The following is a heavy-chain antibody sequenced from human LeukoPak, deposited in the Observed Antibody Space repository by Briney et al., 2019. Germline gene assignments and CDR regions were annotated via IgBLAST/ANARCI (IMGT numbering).Heavy chain of an antibody. CDR2: INHSGST. CDR1: GGSFSGYY. V-gene: IGHV4-34*01. J-gene: IGHJ5*02. CDR3: ARHVVKFDP. D-gene: IGHD3-10*02. Sequence: PSETLSLTCAVYGGSFSGYYWSWIRQPSGKGLEWIGEINHSGSTNYNPSLKSRVTISVDTSKNQFSLKLSSVTAADTAVYYCARHVVKFDPWGQGTLVTVSS.